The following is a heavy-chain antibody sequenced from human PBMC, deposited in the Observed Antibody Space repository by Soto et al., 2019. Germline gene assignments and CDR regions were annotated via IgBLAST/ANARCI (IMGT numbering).Heavy chain of an antibody. CDR3: ARDLEFRDGNISHLDY. D-gene: IGHD3-10*01. J-gene: IGHJ4*02. Sequence: SVKVSCKASGGTFIIYAINLLLQAPLQGLEWMGGIIPIIGTPNYAQKFQGRVTITADASTNTVYLEVSSLRSQDTAVYYCARDLEFRDGNISHLDYWGQGTLVTVSS. V-gene: IGHV1-69*13. CDR1: GGTFIIYA. CDR2: IIPIIGTP.